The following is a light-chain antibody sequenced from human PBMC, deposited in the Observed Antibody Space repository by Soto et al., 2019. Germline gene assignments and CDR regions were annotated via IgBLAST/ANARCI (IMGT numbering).Light chain of an antibody. CDR1: QNVCNN. Sequence: EIVLTQSPATLSASPGEGATISCKAGQNVCNNLAWYQQRPGQPPRLLIYDASTWVTGISARFSGSGYGTEFTLTISSLQSEDFAVYFCQQCRNWPLTFGGGTKVEIK. J-gene: IGKJ4*01. V-gene: IGKV3-15*01. CDR3: QQCRNWPLT. CDR2: DAS.